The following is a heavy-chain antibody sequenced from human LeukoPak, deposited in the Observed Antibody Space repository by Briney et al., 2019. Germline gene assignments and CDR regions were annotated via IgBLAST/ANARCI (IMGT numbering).Heavy chain of an antibody. Sequence: GGSLRLSCAASGFTFSSHSMNWVRQAPGKGLEWVSSISSSSSYIYYADSVKGRFTISRDNAKNSLYLQMNSLRAEDTAVYYCARERGSDFWSGYGYYYYMDVWGKGTTVTVSS. CDR3: ARERGSDFWSGYGYYYYMDV. CDR2: ISSSSSYI. J-gene: IGHJ6*03. CDR1: GFTFSSHS. D-gene: IGHD3-3*01. V-gene: IGHV3-21*01.